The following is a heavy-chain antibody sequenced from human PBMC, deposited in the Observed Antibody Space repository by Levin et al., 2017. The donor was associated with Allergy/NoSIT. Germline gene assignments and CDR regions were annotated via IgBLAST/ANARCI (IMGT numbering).Heavy chain of an antibody. J-gene: IGHJ4*02. D-gene: IGHD3-10*01. V-gene: IGHV4-30-2*01. Sequence: LRLSCAVSGGSISSGGYSWSWIRQPPGKGLEWIGYIYHSGSTYYNPSLKSRVTISVDRSKNQFSLKLSSLTAADTAVYYCARPYGSGSEAGLDYWGQGTLVTVSS. CDR3: ARPYGSGSEAGLDY. CDR1: GGSISSGGYS. CDR2: IYHSGST.